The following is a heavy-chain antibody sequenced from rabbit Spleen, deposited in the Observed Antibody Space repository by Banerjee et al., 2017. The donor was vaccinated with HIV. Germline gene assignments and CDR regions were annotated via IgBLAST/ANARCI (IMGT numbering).Heavy chain of an antibody. CDR1: GIDFSAHYY. V-gene: IGHV1S45*01. J-gene: IGHJ2*01. CDR2: IYGGSSGAT. Sequence: QEQLVESGGDLVKPGASLTLTCKASGIDFSAHYYICWVRQAPGKGLECIACIYGGSSGATYSATWAKGRFTVSKTASTTVTLQMTSLTAADTATYFCARNYVTAFDPWGQGTLVTVS. D-gene: IGHD1-1*01. CDR3: ARNYVTAFDP.